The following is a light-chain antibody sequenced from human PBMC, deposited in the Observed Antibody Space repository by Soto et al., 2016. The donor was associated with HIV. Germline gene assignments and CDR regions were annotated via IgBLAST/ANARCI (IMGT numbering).Light chain of an antibody. CDR1: NIGSKS. J-gene: IGLJ2*01. CDR2: DDS. Sequence: SYVLTQAPSVSVAPGKTARITCGGNNIGSKSVYWHQQKSGQAPVLVVHDDSHRPSGIPERFSGSNSGNTATLTISRVEAGDEADYYCQVWDGSGDRVVFGGGTKLTVL. CDR3: QVWDGSGDRVV. V-gene: IGLV3-21*03.